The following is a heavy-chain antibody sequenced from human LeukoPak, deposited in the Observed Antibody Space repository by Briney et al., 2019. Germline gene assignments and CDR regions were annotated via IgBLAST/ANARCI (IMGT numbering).Heavy chain of an antibody. D-gene: IGHD6-13*01. CDR2: IYRGGAT. CDR3: ARATGSSWAARYFDL. V-gene: IGHV3-66*01. J-gene: IGHJ2*01. Sequence: GGSLRLSCAASGFTVSSNYMSWVRQAPGKGLEWVSVIYRGGATYYADSVKDRFTISRDISKNTLFLQMNSLRAEDTAVYFCARATGSSWAARYFDLWGRGTLVTVSS. CDR1: GFTVSSNY.